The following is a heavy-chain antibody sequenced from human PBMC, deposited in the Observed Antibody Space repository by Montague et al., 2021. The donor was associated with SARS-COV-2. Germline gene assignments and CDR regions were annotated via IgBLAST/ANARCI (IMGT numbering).Heavy chain of an antibody. J-gene: IGHJ3*02. CDR3: ARGDGVVVAAPYI. D-gene: IGHD2-15*01. V-gene: IGHV4-4*07. CDR1: GGSISSYY. CDR2: IYTSGST. Sequence: SETLSLTCTVSGGSISSYYWSWIRQPAGKGLEWIGLIYTSGSTNYNPSLTSRVTMSLDTSKNQFSLKLSSVTAADTAVYYCARGDGVVVAAPYIWGQGTMVTVSS.